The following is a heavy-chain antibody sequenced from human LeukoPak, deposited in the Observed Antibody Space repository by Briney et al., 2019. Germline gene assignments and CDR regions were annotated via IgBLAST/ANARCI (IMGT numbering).Heavy chain of an antibody. CDR2: IYSSGST. J-gene: IGHJ4*02. CDR1: GLTVSSNY. Sequence: GGSLRLSCAASGLTVSSNYMSWVRQAPGKGLEWVSVIYSSGSTYYADPATGRFPISRDNSKNTLYLQMNSLRVEDTAVYYCARWGSLNVDYWGQGTLVTVSS. CDR3: ARWGSLNVDY. D-gene: IGHD3-16*01. V-gene: IGHV3-66*01.